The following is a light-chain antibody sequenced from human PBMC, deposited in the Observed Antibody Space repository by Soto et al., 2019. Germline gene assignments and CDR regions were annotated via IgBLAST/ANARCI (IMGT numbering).Light chain of an antibody. V-gene: IGKV3D-20*02. Sequence: EIVLTQSPGTLSLSPGERATLSCRASQSVSSSYLAWYQQKPGQAPRLLIYDASNRATGIPARFSGSGSGTDFTLTISSLEPEDFAVYYCQQRSNWPITFGQGTQREIK. CDR1: QSVSSSY. CDR3: QQRSNWPIT. J-gene: IGKJ5*01. CDR2: DAS.